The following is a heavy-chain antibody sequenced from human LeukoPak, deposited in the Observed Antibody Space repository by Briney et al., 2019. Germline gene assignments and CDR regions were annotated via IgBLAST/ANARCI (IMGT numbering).Heavy chain of an antibody. D-gene: IGHD3-22*01. J-gene: IGHJ4*02. CDR1: GFTFSSYA. CDR2: ISYDGSNK. CDR3: ARDVYYYDSSGYGFDY. Sequence: GGSLRLSCAASGFTFSSYAMHWVRQAPGKGLEWVAVISYDGSNKYYADSVKGRFTISRDNSKNTLYLQMNSLRAEDTAVYYCARDVYYYDSSGYGFDYWGQGTLVTVSS. V-gene: IGHV3-30*04.